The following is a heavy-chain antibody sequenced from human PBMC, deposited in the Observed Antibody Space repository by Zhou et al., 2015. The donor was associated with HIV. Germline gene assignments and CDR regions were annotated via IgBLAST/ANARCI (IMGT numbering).Heavy chain of an antibody. D-gene: IGHD3-22*01. CDR2: IIPIFGTA. J-gene: IGHJ2*01. Sequence: QVQLVQSGAEVKKPGSSVKVSCKASGGTFSSYAISWVRQAPGQGLEWMGGIIPIFGTANYAQKFQGRVTITADESTSTAYMELSSLRSEDTAVYYCARWWESYDSSGYWYFDLWGRGTLVTVSS. CDR3: ARWWESYDSSGYWYFDL. CDR1: GGTFSSYA. V-gene: IGHV1-69*01.